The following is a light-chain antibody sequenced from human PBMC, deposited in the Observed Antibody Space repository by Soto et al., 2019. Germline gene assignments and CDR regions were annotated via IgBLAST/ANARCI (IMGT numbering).Light chain of an antibody. V-gene: IGLV1-44*01. CDR3: AAWDDSLNGGV. CDR1: SSNIGSNT. CDR2: SNN. Sequence: QSVLTQPPSESWTPGQTVTISCSGSSSNIGSNTVNWYQQLPGTAPKPLIYSNNQRPSRVPDRFSGSKSGTSASLALSGLQSEDEDDYYCAAWDDSLNGGVFGGGTKLTVL. J-gene: IGLJ3*02.